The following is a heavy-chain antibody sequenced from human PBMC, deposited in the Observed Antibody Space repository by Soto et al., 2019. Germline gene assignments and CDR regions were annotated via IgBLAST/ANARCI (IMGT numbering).Heavy chain of an antibody. Sequence: QVQLVESGGGVVQPGRSLRLSCAASGFTFSSYAMHWVRQAPGKGLEWVAVISYDGSNKYYADSVKGRFTISRDKSKNTLYLQMNSLRAEDTAVYYCARGRIAVAPYYYYGMDVWGQGTTVTVSS. CDR2: ISYDGSNK. CDR1: GFTFSSYA. CDR3: ARGRIAVAPYYYYGMDV. J-gene: IGHJ6*02. D-gene: IGHD6-19*01. V-gene: IGHV3-30-3*01.